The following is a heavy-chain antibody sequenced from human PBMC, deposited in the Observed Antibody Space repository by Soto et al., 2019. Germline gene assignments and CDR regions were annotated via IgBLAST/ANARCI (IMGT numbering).Heavy chain of an antibody. CDR1: GYTFTSYA. V-gene: IGHV1-3*01. J-gene: IGHJ4*02. CDR2: INAGNGNT. Sequence: QVQLVQSGAEVKKPGASVKVSCKASGYTFTSYAMHWVRQAPGQRLEWMGWINAGNGNTKYSQKFQGRVTITRDTSASTAFMELSSLRSEDTAVYYCATLTHPVDYWGQGTLVTVSS. CDR3: ATLTHPVDY. D-gene: IGHD7-27*01.